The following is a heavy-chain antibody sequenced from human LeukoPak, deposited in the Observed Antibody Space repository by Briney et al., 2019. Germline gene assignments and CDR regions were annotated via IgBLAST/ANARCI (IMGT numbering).Heavy chain of an antibody. D-gene: IGHD6-19*01. CDR3: AKDGAVAESPYYMDV. J-gene: IGHJ6*03. CDR2: ISGSGGST. V-gene: IGHV3-23*01. CDR1: GFTLSSYS. Sequence: PGGSLRLSSSASGFTLSSYSMNWVRQAPGKGLEWVSAISGSGGSTYYADSVKGRFTISRDNSKNTLYLQMNSLRAEDTAVYYCAKDGAVAESPYYMDVWGKGTTVTVSS.